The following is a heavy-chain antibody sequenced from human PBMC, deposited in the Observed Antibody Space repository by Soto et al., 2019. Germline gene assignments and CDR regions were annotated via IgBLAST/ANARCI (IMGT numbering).Heavy chain of an antibody. Sequence: EVQLLESGGGLVQPGGSLRLYCAASGFTFSSYAMSWVRQAPGKGLEWVSAISGSGGSTYYADSVKGRFTISRDNSKNTLYLQMNSLRAEDTAVYYCATIVPAASGIRRFDYWGQGTLVTVSS. CDR2: ISGSGGST. CDR1: GFTFSSYA. D-gene: IGHD2-2*01. J-gene: IGHJ4*02. V-gene: IGHV3-23*01. CDR3: ATIVPAASGIRRFDY.